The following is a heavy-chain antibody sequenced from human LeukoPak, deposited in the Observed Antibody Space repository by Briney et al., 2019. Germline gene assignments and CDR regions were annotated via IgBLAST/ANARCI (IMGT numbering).Heavy chain of an antibody. J-gene: IGHJ3*02. CDR2: INQDVSEK. CDR3: AGDDTHYGSSGSFYDAFDI. V-gene: IGHV3-7*01. Sequence: RGCLRLSCVGSGFTLSSYWMTWVRPAPGEGRGWKSNINQDVSEKNYVDSVKGRFTISRDTAKNSLFLQINRVRAQATAVYYYAGDDTHYGSSGSFYDAFDIWGQGTMVTVSS. D-gene: IGHD3-22*01. CDR1: GFTLSSYW.